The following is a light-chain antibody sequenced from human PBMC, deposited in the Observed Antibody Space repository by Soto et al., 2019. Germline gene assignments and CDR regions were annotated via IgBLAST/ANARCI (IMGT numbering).Light chain of an antibody. CDR3: QQYGSSLLT. J-gene: IGKJ4*01. CDR1: QSVSSSY. V-gene: IGKV3-20*01. CDR2: GAS. Sequence: EVVLTQSPGTLSLSPGERATISCRASQSVSSSYLAWYQQKPGQAPRLLIYGASSRATGIPYRFSGSGSGTDFTLTISRLEPEDFPVYYCQQYGSSLLTFGGGTKVEIK.